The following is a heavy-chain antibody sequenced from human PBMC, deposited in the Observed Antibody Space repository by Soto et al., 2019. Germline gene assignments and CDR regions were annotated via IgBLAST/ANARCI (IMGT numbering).Heavy chain of an antibody. V-gene: IGHV1-69*13. D-gene: IGHD2-21*01. CDR3: ARDDPGLQVKRPDYYYGMDV. J-gene: IGHJ6*02. Sequence: SVKVSCKASGGTFSSYAISWVRQAPGQGLEWMGGIIPIFGTANYAQKFQGGVTITADESTSTAYMELSSLRSEDTAVYYCARDDPGLQVKRPDYYYGMDVWGQGTTVTVS. CDR2: IIPIFGTA. CDR1: GGTFSSYA.